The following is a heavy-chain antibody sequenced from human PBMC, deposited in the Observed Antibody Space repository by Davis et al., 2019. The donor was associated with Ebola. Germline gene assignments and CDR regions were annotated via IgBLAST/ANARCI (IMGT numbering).Heavy chain of an antibody. CDR2: FIPILGRP. CDR3: ARTSIVGTTTTASDI. Sequence: SVKVSCKASGYPFTSSGVTWVRQAPGQGLEWMGRFIPILGRPNYAQNFQGRVTITADKSTSTVYMELSSLRSDDTAVYFCARTSIVGTTTTASDIWGQGTLVTVSS. CDR1: GYPFTSSG. J-gene: IGHJ3*02. V-gene: IGHV1-69*04. D-gene: IGHD1-26*01.